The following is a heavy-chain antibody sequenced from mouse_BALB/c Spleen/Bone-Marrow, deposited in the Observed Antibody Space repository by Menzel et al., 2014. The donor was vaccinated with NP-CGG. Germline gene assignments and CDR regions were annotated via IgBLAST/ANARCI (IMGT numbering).Heavy chain of an antibody. V-gene: IGHV5-6-3*01. J-gene: IGHJ4*01. CDR1: GFTFSSYG. CDR2: ISSNGGRT. CDR3: ARDSLLRSLYAMDY. D-gene: IGHD1-2*01. Sequence: EVNVVESGGGLVQPGGSLKLSCAASGFTFSSYGMSWVRQTPDKRLELVATISSNGGRTYYPDSVKGRFTISRDNAKNTLYLQMSSLKSEDTAMYYCARDSLLRSLYAMDYWGQGTSVTVSS.